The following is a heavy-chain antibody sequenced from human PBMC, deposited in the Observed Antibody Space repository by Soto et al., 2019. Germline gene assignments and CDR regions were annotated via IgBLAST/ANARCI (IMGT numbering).Heavy chain of an antibody. J-gene: IGHJ6*02. V-gene: IGHV4-39*01. Sequence: PSETLSLTCTVSGDSITSRTYFWAWLRQSPGKGLTWIGSFSSSGSTFYNPSLKSGVTISEDTSKNQVSLKLSSVTAADTAVYYCARQASYGYSSSWIYYYYGMDVWGQGTTVTVSS. CDR3: ARQASYGYSSSWIYYYYGMDV. CDR1: GDSITSRTYF. D-gene: IGHD6-13*01. CDR2: FSSSGST.